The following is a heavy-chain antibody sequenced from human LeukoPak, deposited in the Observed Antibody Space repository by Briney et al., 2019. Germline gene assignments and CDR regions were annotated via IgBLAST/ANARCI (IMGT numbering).Heavy chain of an antibody. Sequence: GGSLRLSCAASGFTFSNYSMNWVRQAPGKGLEWVSYISTRSGTIYYTDSVKGRFTISRDNAKNSLYLQMNSLRDEDTAVYCCVRDRGGYEFFDYWGQGILVTVSS. CDR1: GFTFSNYS. CDR2: ISTRSGTI. D-gene: IGHD5-12*01. J-gene: IGHJ4*02. CDR3: VRDRGGYEFFDY. V-gene: IGHV3-48*02.